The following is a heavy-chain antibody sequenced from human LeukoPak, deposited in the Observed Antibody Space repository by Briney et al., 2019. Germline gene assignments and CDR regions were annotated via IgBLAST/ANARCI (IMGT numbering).Heavy chain of an antibody. J-gene: IGHJ4*02. CDR2: ISGSGRHI. CDR3: TRDHFGSGYFDY. V-gene: IGHV3-21*01. Sequence: PGGSLRLSCVTSGFRFRNYSMNWVRQAPGKGLEWLTCISGSGRHIFSADALKGRFTVSRDNANSTLSLQLDHLTAADTAVYFCTRDHFGSGYFDYWGRGTLVIVS. D-gene: IGHD3-10*01. CDR1: GFRFRNYS.